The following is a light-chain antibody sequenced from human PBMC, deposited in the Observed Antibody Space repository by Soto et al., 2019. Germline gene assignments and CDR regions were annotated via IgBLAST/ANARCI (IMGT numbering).Light chain of an antibody. CDR2: AAS. CDR3: QQYYSYPTT. Sequence: AIRMTQSPSSLSASTGDRVTITCRASQGISSYLAWYQQKPGKAPKLLIYAASTLQSGVPSRFSGSGSGTDFTLTISCLQSEDFATYYCQQYYSYPTTFRQGPKVEIK. CDR1: QGISSY. V-gene: IGKV1-8*01. J-gene: IGKJ1*01.